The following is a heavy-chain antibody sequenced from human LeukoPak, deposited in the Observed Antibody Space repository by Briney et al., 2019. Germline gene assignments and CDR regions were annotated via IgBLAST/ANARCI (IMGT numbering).Heavy chain of an antibody. CDR1: GFTFANYA. V-gene: IGHV3-11*04. Sequence: GGSLRLSCAASGFTFANYAMSWVRQAPGKGLEWVSYISSSGSTIYYADSVKGRFTISRDNAKNSLYLQMNSLRADDTAVYYCARGSSRWYYFDYWGQGTLVTVSS. J-gene: IGHJ4*02. CDR3: ARGSSRWYYFDY. D-gene: IGHD6-13*01. CDR2: ISSSGSTI.